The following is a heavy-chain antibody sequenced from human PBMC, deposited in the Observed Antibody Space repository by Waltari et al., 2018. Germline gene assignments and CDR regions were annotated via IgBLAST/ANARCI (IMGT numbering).Heavy chain of an antibody. D-gene: IGHD3-16*01. J-gene: IGHJ4*02. Sequence: QVPLVASGGGVVQHGRSLRLSCDASGFNFRSYAMYWIRQAPGKGMEWVAGISYGGTNEYYADSVRGRFIISSDQSKSTLYLQMDSLRVEDTAVYYCVRGGGAYWGQGTLVIVSS. CDR1: GFNFRSYA. V-gene: IGHV3-30-3*01. CDR2: ISYGGTNE. CDR3: VRGGGAY.